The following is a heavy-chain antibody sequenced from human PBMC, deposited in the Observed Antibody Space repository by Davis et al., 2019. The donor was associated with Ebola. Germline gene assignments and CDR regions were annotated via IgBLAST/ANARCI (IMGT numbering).Heavy chain of an antibody. J-gene: IGHJ4*02. V-gene: IGHV3-48*03. CDR2: IDSSGSNM. CDR1: GFAFSSYE. Sequence: PGGSLRLSCTASGFAFSSYELNWVRQAPGKGLEWLSYIDSSGSNMYYAEPVRGRFTISRDNAKNSLYMQMNSLRVEDTAVYYCANLEWVNPDYWGQGTLVTVSS. D-gene: IGHD3-3*01. CDR3: ANLEWVNPDY.